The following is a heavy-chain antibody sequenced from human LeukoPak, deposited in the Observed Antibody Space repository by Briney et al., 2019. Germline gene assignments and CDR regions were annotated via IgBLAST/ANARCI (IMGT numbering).Heavy chain of an antibody. CDR3: ARGAGIASTGTGSFDY. V-gene: IGHV3-53*01. CDR1: GFTVSSNY. Sequence: PGGSLRLSCAASGFTVSSNYMSWVRQAPGKGLEWFSVIYSGGRTYYADSVKGRFTISRENSKNTLYLQMNSLRAEDTAVYYCARGAGIASTGTGSFDYWGQGTLVTVSS. D-gene: IGHD6-13*01. CDR2: IYSGGRT. J-gene: IGHJ4*02.